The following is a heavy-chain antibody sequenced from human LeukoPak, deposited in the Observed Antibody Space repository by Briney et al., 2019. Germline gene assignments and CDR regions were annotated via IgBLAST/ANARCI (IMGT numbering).Heavy chain of an antibody. CDR1: GGSISSGGYY. Sequence: PSQTLSLTCTVSGGSISSGGYYWSWIRQPPGKGLEWIGYIYHSGSTYYNPSLKSRVTISVDRSKNQFSLKLSSVTAADTAVYYCARVQGLLRFLEWLLPDAFDIWGQGTMVTVSS. CDR3: ARVQGLLRFLEWLLPDAFDI. D-gene: IGHD3-3*01. V-gene: IGHV4-30-2*01. J-gene: IGHJ3*02. CDR2: IYHSGST.